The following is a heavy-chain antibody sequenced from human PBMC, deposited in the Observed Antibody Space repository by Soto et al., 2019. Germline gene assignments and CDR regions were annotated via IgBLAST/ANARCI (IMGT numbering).Heavy chain of an antibody. CDR2: ISYSGGT. CDR3: ARAYDFWSGYGDFDY. V-gene: IGHV4-61*08. CDR1: GGSVSSGAYY. Sequence: QVQLQESGPGLVKPSETLSLTCTVSGGSVSSGAYYWSWIRQPPGKGLEWIGYISYSGGTNYNPSLQSRVTISVATSKNQFSLKLSSVSAADTAVYYCARAYDFWSGYGDFDYWGQGTLVTVSS. J-gene: IGHJ4*02. D-gene: IGHD3-3*01.